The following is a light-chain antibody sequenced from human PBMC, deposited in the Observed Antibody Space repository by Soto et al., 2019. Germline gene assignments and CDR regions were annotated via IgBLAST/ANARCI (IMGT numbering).Light chain of an antibody. CDR2: GAS. CDR3: QQRSNWPRT. V-gene: IGKV3D-20*02. CDR1: QSVSSSY. J-gene: IGKJ1*01. Sequence: EIVLTQSPGTLSLSPGERATLSCRASQSVSSSYLAWYQQKPGQAPRLLIYGASSRATGIPDRFSGSGSGTDFTLTISSLEPEDFAVYYCQQRSNWPRTFGQGTKV.